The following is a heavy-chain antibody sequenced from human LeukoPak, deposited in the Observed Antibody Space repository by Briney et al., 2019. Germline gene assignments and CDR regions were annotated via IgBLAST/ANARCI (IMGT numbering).Heavy chain of an antibody. CDR3: ARDKSRVTTAYNWFDP. Sequence: SETLSLTCTVSGGSISSYYWSWIWQPAGKGLEWIGRIYTSGSTNYNPSLKSRVTMSVDTSKNQFSLKLSSVTAADTAVYYCARDKSRVTTAYNWFDPWGQGTLVTVSS. D-gene: IGHD4-11*01. V-gene: IGHV4-4*07. CDR2: IYTSGST. CDR1: GGSISSYY. J-gene: IGHJ5*02.